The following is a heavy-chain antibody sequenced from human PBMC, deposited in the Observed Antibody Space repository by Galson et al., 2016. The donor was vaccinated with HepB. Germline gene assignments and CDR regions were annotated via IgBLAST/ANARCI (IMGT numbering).Heavy chain of an antibody. V-gene: IGHV3-66*01. Sequence: SLRLSCAASGFAVANKFVSWVRQAPGTGLEWVSNIYIGGHRRYADSVKGRFTISRDNSENTVYLQMTSLRVEDTALYYCATEGGDSDYLGSDNTVGAFDIWGHGTMVTVSS. J-gene: IGHJ3*02. CDR2: IYIGGHR. D-gene: IGHD3-10*01. CDR1: GFAVANKF. CDR3: ATEGGDSDYLGSDNTVGAFDI.